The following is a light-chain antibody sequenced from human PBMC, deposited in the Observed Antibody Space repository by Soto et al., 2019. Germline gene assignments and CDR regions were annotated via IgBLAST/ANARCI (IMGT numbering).Light chain of an antibody. CDR1: QSITNTY. V-gene: IGKV3-20*01. CDR2: AAS. J-gene: IGKJ2*01. Sequence: SVFTQSPGTLSLSPGEGATLSCRTSQSITNTYLAWYQQRPGQAPRLLIYAASSRATGIPDRFSGSGSGTDFTLTISTLEPEDFAVYYCQQYFGSLYTFGQGTKLEIK. CDR3: QQYFGSLYT.